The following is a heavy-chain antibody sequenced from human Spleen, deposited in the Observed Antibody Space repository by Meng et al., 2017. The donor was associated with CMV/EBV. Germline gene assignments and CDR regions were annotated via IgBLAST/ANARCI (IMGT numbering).Heavy chain of an antibody. V-gene: IGHV3-23*01. CDR2: ISDSGDSP. CDR3: AKTLNGYGGEDS. Sequence: GESLKISCAASGFTFSTYVMHWVRQAPGKGLEWISLISDSGDSPYYADSVKGRFTISRDNSKNMVYLQMKSLRADDTARYYCAKTLNGYGGEDSWGQGTLVTVSS. D-gene: IGHD5-18*01. CDR1: GFTFSTYV. J-gene: IGHJ4*02.